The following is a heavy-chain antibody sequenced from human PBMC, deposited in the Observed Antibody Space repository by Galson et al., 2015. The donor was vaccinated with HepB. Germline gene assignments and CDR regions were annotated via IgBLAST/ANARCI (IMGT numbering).Heavy chain of an antibody. Sequence: SLRLSCAASGFTFSSYGMHWVRQAPGKGLEWVAVISYDGSNKYYADSVKGRFTISRDNSKNTLYLQMNSLRAEDTAAYYCAKSAPAGTFFDYWGQETLVTVSS. J-gene: IGHJ4*02. D-gene: IGHD1-1*01. CDR3: AKSAPAGTFFDY. CDR1: GFTFSSYG. V-gene: IGHV3-30*18. CDR2: ISYDGSNK.